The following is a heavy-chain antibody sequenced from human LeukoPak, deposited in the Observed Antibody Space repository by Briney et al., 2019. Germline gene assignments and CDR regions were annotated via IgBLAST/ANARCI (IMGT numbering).Heavy chain of an antibody. CDR1: GGSFSGYY. CDR2: INHSGST. V-gene: IGHV4-34*01. Sequence: PSETLSLTCAVYGGSFSGYYWSWIRQPPGKGLEWIGEINHSGSTNYNPSLKRRVTISVDTSTNQFSLKLSSVTAADTAVYYCARGLTTVTTNFDYWGQGTLVTVSS. CDR3: ARGLTTVTTNFDY. D-gene: IGHD4-11*01. J-gene: IGHJ4*02.